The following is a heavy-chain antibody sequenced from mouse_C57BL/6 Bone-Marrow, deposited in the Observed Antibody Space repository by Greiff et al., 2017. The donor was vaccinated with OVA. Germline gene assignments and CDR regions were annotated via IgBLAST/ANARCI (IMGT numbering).Heavy chain of an antibody. D-gene: IGHD3-3*01. CDR1: GYTFTSYW. J-gene: IGHJ1*03. CDR3: ARGRDKGV. Sequence: VQLQQPGAELVMPGASVKLSCKASGYTFTSYWMHWVKQRPGQGLEWIGEIDPSDSYTNYNQKFKGKSTLTVDKSSSTAYMQLSSLTSEDSAVYYCARGRDKGVWGKGTTVTVSS. CDR2: IDPSDSYT. V-gene: IGHV1-69*01.